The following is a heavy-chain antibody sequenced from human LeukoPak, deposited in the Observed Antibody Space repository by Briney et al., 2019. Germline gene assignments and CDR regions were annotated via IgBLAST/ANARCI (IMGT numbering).Heavy chain of an antibody. CDR2: IYSSGST. V-gene: IGHV4-61*02. J-gene: IGHJ4*02. D-gene: IGHD3-22*01. CDR3: ARHVSGSSGYYYTFDY. CDR1: GGSISSGSYY. Sequence: SETLSLTCTVSGGSISSGSYYWSWIRQPAGKGLEWIGRIYSSGSTNYNPSLKSRVTISVDTSKNQFSLKLSSVTAADTAVYYCARHVSGSSGYYYTFDYWGQGTLVTVSS.